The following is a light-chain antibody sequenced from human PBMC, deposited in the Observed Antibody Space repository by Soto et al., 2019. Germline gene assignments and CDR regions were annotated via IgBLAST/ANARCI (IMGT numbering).Light chain of an antibody. Sequence: EIVLTQSPGTLSLSPGERATLSCRASQSVSSSYLAWYQQKPGQAPRLLIYGASSRATGIPNRFSGSGSGTEFTLTISRLEPEDFAVYYCQQYRSSPLFTFGPGTKVDIK. CDR2: GAS. CDR3: QQYRSSPLFT. J-gene: IGKJ3*01. CDR1: QSVSSSY. V-gene: IGKV3-20*01.